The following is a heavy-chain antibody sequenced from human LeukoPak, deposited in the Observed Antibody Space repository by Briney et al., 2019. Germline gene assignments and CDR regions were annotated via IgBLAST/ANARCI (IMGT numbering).Heavy chain of an antibody. D-gene: IGHD6-19*01. CDR1: GFTFSSYA. V-gene: IGHV3-23*01. CDR3: AKTSQNSGWYVRPFDY. CDR2: ISGSGGST. J-gene: IGHJ4*02. Sequence: GGSLRLSCAASGFTFSSYAMSWVRPAPGKGLEWVSAISGSGGSTYYADSVKGRFTISRDNSKNTLYLQMNSLRAEDTAVYYCAKTSQNSGWYVRPFDYWGQGTLVTVSS.